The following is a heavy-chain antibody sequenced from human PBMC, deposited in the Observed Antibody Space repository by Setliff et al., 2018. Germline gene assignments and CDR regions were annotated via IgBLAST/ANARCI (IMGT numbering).Heavy chain of an antibody. CDR1: GYTFTGYY. CDR2: INPSSGAT. Sequence: AASVKVSCKASGYTFTGYYMYWVRQAPGQGLEWMGRINPSSGATIYAQKFQGRVTMTSDTSISTAYMELSRLRSDDTAVYFCARDGGGDSDAFDIWGQGTMVTVSS. V-gene: IGHV1-2*06. D-gene: IGHD3-16*01. J-gene: IGHJ3*02. CDR3: ARDGGGDSDAFDI.